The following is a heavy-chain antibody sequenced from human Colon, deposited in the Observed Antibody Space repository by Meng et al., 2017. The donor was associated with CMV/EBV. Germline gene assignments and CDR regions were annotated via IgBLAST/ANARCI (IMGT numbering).Heavy chain of an antibody. V-gene: IGHV2-5*02. CDR2: IHWDDDK. Sequence: ITLKESGPARVKPQQTLTLPCTFSGFSLTTTGAGVAWVRQPPGKAPELLALIHWDDDKRYSPSLKNRLNITKDTSKNQVVLSMTDLDPADTGTFYCARHSLTILTDWGQGALVTVSS. D-gene: IGHD2-8*02. CDR3: ARHSLTILTD. J-gene: IGHJ4*02. CDR1: GFSLTTTGAG.